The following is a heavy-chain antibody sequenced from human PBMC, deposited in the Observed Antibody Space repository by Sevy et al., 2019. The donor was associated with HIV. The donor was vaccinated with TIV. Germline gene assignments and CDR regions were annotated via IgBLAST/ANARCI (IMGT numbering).Heavy chain of an antibody. D-gene: IGHD6-13*01. CDR3: ARCTAAPRGMDV. CDR2: LFYSGST. CDR1: GDPISNYY. J-gene: IGHJ6*02. Sequence: SETLSLTCTVSGDPISNYYWSWIRQPPGKGLEWIGYLFYSGSTNYNPSLKSRVTISVDTTKNQVSLKVRSVTAADTAVYYCARCTAAPRGMDVWGQGTTVTVSS. V-gene: IGHV4-59*01.